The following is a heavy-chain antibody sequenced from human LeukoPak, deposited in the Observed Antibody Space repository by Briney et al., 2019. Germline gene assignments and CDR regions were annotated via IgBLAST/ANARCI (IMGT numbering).Heavy chain of an antibody. Sequence: GGSLRLSCAASGFTFDDYGMSWVRQAPGKGLEWVSGINWNGGSTGYADSVKGRFTISRDNAKNSLYLQMNSLRAEDTAVYYCAREGRTHHYYYYGMDVWGQGTTVTVSS. V-gene: IGHV3-20*04. CDR3: AREGRTHHYYYYGMDV. J-gene: IGHJ6*02. CDR2: INWNGGST. CDR1: GFTFDDYG.